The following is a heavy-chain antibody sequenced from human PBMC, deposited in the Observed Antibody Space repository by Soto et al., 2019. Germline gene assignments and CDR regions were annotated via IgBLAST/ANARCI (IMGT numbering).Heavy chain of an antibody. Sequence: QVQLQESGPGLVKPSQTLSLTCTVSGGSISSGEYYWSWIRQHPGKGLEWIGYIYYSGSTYYIPSLRSRLYISVDPAKNQVSLKLSSVTAADTANFYWARVRKTYDYHFLALDVWGPGTTVTVSS. CDR1: GGSISSGEYY. D-gene: IGHD4-17*01. J-gene: IGHJ6*02. CDR3: ARVRKTYDYHFLALDV. CDR2: IYYSGST. V-gene: IGHV4-31*03.